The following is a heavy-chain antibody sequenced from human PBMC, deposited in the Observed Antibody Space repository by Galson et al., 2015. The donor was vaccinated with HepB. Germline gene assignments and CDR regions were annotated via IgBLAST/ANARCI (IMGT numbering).Heavy chain of an antibody. Sequence: SLRLSCAASGFTFSSYSMNWVRQAPGKGLEWVSYISSSSSTIYYADSVKGRFTISRDNAKNSLYLQMNSLRDEDTAVYYCARGPPGYYDILTGYYPFGDYWGQGTLVTVSS. CDR1: GFTFSSYS. V-gene: IGHV3-48*02. CDR3: ARGPPGYYDILTGYYPFGDY. D-gene: IGHD3-9*01. CDR2: ISSSSSTI. J-gene: IGHJ4*02.